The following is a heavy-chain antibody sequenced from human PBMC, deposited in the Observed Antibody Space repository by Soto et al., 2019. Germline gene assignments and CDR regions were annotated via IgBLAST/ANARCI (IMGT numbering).Heavy chain of an antibody. V-gene: IGHV3-23*01. D-gene: IGHD3-10*01. CDR1: GFTFISYA. Sequence: EVQLLESGGGLVQPGGSLRLSCAASGFTFISYAMSWVRQAPGKCLYWVSAISGSGGITYYADSVKGRFTISRDNSKNTLYLQMNSLRAEDTAVYYCAKDVSVRGVIYYFDYWGQGTLVTVSS. CDR2: ISGSGGIT. J-gene: IGHJ4*02. CDR3: AKDVSVRGVIYYFDY.